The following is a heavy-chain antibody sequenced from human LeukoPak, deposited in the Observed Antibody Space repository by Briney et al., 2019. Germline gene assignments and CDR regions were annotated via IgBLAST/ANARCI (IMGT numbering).Heavy chain of an antibody. CDR3: ARERYCSSTSCYVLNYYYYYMDV. D-gene: IGHD2-2*01. J-gene: IGHJ6*03. Sequence: GASVKVSCKASGGTFSSYAISWVRQAPGQGLEWMGGIIPIFGTANYAQKFQGRVTITADKSTSTAYMELSSLRSEDTAVYYCARERYCSSTSCYVLNYYYYYMDVWGKGTTVTVSS. CDR2: IIPIFGTA. V-gene: IGHV1-69*06. CDR1: GGTFSSYA.